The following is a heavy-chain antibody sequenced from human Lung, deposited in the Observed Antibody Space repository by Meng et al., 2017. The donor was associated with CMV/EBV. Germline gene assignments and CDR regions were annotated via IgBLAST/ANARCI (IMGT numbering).Heavy chain of an antibody. V-gene: IGHV1-46*01. J-gene: IGHJ4*01. CDR3: VRGRLPHHYSGDYFDY. D-gene: IGHD2-21*01. Sequence: ASVKVSCKASGFSFSSHYINWVRQAPGQGLEWMGIINPSGGGTSYTQKFQGRVTMTRDTSTSTFYMELRSLTSEDTAVYYCVRGRLPHHYSGDYFDYWGHGTXVTVSS. CDR1: GFSFSSHY. CDR2: INPSGGGT.